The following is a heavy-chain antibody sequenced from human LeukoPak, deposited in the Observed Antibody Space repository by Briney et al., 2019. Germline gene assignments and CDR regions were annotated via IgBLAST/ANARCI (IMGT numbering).Heavy chain of an antibody. CDR3: ARHIQLLHNFDY. Sequence: PSETLSLTCAVYGGSFSGYYWSWIRQPPGKGLEWIGEINHSGSTKYNPSLKSRVTISVDSSKNQFSLKLNSVTAADTAVYYCARHIQLLHNFDYWGQGTLVTVSS. V-gene: IGHV4-34*01. D-gene: IGHD2-2*01. J-gene: IGHJ4*02. CDR2: INHSGST. CDR1: GGSFSGYY.